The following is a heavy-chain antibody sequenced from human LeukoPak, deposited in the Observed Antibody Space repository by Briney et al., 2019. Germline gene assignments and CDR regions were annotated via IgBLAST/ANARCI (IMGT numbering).Heavy chain of an antibody. D-gene: IGHD6-19*01. CDR1: GFTFSSYS. V-gene: IGHV3-21*01. CDR3: ARPRDPEYSSGWFPDY. Sequence: GGSLRLSCAASGFTFSSYSMNWVRQAPGKGLEWVSSISSSSYIYYADSVKGRFTISRDNAKNSLYLQMNSLRAEDTAVYYCARPRDPEYSSGWFPDYWGQGTLVTVSS. J-gene: IGHJ4*02. CDR2: ISSSSYI.